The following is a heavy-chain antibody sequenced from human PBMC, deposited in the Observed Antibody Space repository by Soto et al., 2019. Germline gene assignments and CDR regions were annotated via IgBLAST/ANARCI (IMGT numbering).Heavy chain of an antibody. Sequence: HPGGSLRLSCATSGFTFSDHAMHWVRQAPGEGLEWVSGVRGDFVTTPYADSVKGRFTISRDNSKNTLYLQMNSLRVEDTAVYYCAKSVGYYYYYGMDVWGQGTTVTVSS. CDR2: VRGDFVTT. CDR3: AKSVGYYYYYGMDV. V-gene: IGHV3-23*01. CDR1: GFTFSDHA. J-gene: IGHJ6*02.